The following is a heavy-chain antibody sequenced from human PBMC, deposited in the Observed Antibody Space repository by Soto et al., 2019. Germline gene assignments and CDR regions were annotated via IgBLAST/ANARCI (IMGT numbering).Heavy chain of an antibody. CDR3: AKADYYDSSGYYGSFDY. CDR2: ISGSGGST. V-gene: IGHV3-23*01. Sequence: GGSLRLSCAASGFTFSSYAMSWVRQAPGKGLEWVSAISGSGGSTYYADSVKGRFTISRDNSKNTLYLQMNSLRAEDTAVYYCAKADYYDSSGYYGSFDYWGQGTLVTVSS. J-gene: IGHJ4*02. D-gene: IGHD3-22*01. CDR1: GFTFSSYA.